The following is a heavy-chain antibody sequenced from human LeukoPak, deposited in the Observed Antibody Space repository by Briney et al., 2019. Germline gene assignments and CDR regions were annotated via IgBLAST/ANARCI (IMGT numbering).Heavy chain of an antibody. D-gene: IGHD6-13*01. CDR3: ATSFGPVIAAAGTGAD. J-gene: IGHJ4*02. V-gene: IGHV3-30*04. CDR1: GFAFSSFA. Sequence: GGSLRLSCAASGFAFSSFAMHWVRQAPGKGLEWVSLISYDGIIEDYSDSEKGRFTISRDNFKNTLSLQMNSLRAEDTAVYYCATSFGPVIAAAGTGADWGQGTLVTVSS. CDR2: ISYDGIIE.